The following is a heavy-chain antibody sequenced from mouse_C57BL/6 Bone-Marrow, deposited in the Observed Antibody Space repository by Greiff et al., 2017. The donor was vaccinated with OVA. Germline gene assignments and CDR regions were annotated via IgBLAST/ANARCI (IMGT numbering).Heavy chain of an antibody. Sequence: EVQLQQSGAELVKPGASVKLSCTASGFNIKDYYMHWVKQRTEQGLEWIGRIDPEDGETKYAPKFQGKATITADTSSNTADLQLSSLTSEDTAVYYCARIYDGYYDWYFDVWGTGTTVTVSS. J-gene: IGHJ1*03. V-gene: IGHV14-2*01. CDR3: ARIYDGYYDWYFDV. CDR1: GFNIKDYY. CDR2: IDPEDGET. D-gene: IGHD2-3*01.